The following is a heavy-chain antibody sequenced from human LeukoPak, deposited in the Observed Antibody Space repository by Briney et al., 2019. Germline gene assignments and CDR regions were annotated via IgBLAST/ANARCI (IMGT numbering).Heavy chain of an antibody. CDR2: ISYDGSNK. D-gene: IGHD2-2*01. J-gene: IGHJ4*02. CDR1: GFTFSGYA. Sequence: GGSLRLSCAASGFTFSGYALHWVRQAPGKGLEWVAVISYDGSNKYYADSVKGRFTISRDNSENTLYLPMNSLRAEDTAGYYCVRAGATGRIPAARQSGPYFDYWGKGTLVTVPS. V-gene: IGHV3-30*04. CDR3: VRAGATGRIPAARQSGPYFDY.